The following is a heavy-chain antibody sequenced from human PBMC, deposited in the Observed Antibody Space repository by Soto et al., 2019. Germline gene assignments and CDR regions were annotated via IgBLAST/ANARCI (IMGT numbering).Heavy chain of an antibody. CDR3: ARGRYCISTSCYGSPYDY. V-gene: IGHV1-18*01. CDR1: GYTFTSYG. D-gene: IGHD2-2*01. Sequence: QVQLVQSGAEVKKPGASVKVSCKASGYTFTSYGISWVRQAPGQGLEWMGWISAYNGNTNYAQKLQGRVTMTTDTSTSTAYMELRSLRSDDTAVYYCARGRYCISTSCYGSPYDYWGQGTLVTVSS. J-gene: IGHJ4*02. CDR2: ISAYNGNT.